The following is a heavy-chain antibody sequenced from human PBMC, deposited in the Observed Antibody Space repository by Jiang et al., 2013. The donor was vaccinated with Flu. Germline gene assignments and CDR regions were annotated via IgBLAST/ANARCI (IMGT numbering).Heavy chain of an antibody. J-gene: IGHJ6*02. CDR3: ARENFQLLWFGEENHYGMDV. V-gene: IGHV7-4-1*01. CDR1: GYTFTSYA. CDR2: INTNTGNP. Sequence: QSGSELKKPGASVKVSCKASGYTFTSYAMNWVRQAPGQGLEWMGWINTNTGNPTYAQGFTGRFVFSLDTSVSTAYLQICSLKAEDTAVYYCARENFQLLWFGEENHYGMDVWGQGTTVTVSS. D-gene: IGHD3-10*01.